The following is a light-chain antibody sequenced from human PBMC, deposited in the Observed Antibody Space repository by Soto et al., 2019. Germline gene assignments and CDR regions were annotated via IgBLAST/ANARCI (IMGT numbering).Light chain of an antibody. CDR1: SSDVGAYNY. Sequence: QSALTQPPSASGSHGQSVTISCTGTSSDVGAYNYVSWYQQHAGKAPKLVIYEITKRPSGVPDRFSGSKSANTVSLTVSGLQAEDEADYYCSSFASSNTWVFGGGTKLTVL. CDR2: EIT. CDR3: SSFASSNTWV. J-gene: IGLJ3*02. V-gene: IGLV2-8*01.